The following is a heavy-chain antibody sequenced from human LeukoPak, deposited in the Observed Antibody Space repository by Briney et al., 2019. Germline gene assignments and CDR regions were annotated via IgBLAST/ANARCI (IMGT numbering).Heavy chain of an antibody. CDR3: ARDPYCSGTSCYPFDY. CDR2: IYHSGST. Sequence: PSETLSLTCAVSGYSISSGYYWGWIRPPPGKGLEWIGSIYHSGSTYYNPSLKSRVTISVDTSKNQFSLKLSSVTAADTAVYYCARDPYCSGTSCYPFDYRGQGTLVTVSS. V-gene: IGHV4-38-2*02. CDR1: GYSISSGYY. J-gene: IGHJ4*02. D-gene: IGHD2-2*01.